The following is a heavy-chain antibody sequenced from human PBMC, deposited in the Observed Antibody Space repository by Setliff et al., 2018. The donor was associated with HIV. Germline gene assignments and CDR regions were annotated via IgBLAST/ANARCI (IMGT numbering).Heavy chain of an antibody. V-gene: IGHV4-59*01. CDR1: GDSINNYY. J-gene: IGHJ3*02. CDR2: VYSTGST. CDR3: ARVATGPESFDI. Sequence: SETLSLTCTVSGDSINNYYWSWIRQPPGKGLEWIGYVYSTGSTNSKSSLKSRVTISVDTSKNQFSLKLSSVTAADTAVYYCARVATGPESFDIWSQGTPVTVSS. D-gene: IGHD3-9*01.